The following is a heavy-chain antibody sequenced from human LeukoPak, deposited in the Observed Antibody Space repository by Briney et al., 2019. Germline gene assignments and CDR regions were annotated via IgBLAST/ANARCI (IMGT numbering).Heavy chain of an antibody. CDR3: AKEAKAS. CDR2: ISYDGSNK. CDR1: GFTFSSYA. J-gene: IGHJ4*02. V-gene: IGHV3-30-3*01. Sequence: PGGSLRLSCAASGFTFSSYAMHWVRQAPGKGLEWVAVISYDGSNKYYADSVKGRFTISRDNSKNTLYLQMNSLRAEDTAVYYCAKEAKASWGQGTLVTVSS.